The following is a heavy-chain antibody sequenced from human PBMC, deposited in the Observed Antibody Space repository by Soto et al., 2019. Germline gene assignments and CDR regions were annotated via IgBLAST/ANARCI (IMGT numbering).Heavy chain of an antibody. D-gene: IGHD6-6*01. CDR2: IYTSGST. Sequence: SETLSLTCTVSGGSISSYYWSWIRQPAGKGLEWIGRIYTSGSTNYNPSLKSRVTMSVDTSKNQFSLKLSSVTAADTAVYYCARPHSIASRPRDYYCYGIEVWGPGTTVTVS. CDR1: GGSISSYY. J-gene: IGHJ6*02. V-gene: IGHV4-4*07. CDR3: ARPHSIASRPRDYYCYGIEV.